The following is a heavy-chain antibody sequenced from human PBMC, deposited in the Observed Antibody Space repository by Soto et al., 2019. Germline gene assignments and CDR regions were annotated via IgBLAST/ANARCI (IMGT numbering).Heavy chain of an antibody. CDR3: ASSREDTVVVPAAPPFDY. D-gene: IGHD2-2*01. Sequence: ASVKVSCKASGYTFTSYGISWVRQAPGQGLEWMGWISAYNGNTNYAQKLQGRVTMTTDTSTSTAYMELRSLRSDDTAVYYCASSREDTVVVPAAPPFDYWGQGTLVTVSS. CDR2: ISAYNGNT. J-gene: IGHJ4*02. CDR1: GYTFTSYG. V-gene: IGHV1-18*04.